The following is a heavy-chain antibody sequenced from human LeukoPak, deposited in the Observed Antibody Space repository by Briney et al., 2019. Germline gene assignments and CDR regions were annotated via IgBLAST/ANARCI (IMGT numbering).Heavy chain of an antibody. V-gene: IGHV5-51*01. CDR1: GGSFTKFW. Sequence: GESLKISCEGSGGSFTKFWIGWVRQMPGKGLELMGIIYPADSDTRYSPSFQGQVTISADKSISTAYLQWSSLKASDTAMYYCARVGSSSWRIDYWGQGTLVTVSS. D-gene: IGHD6-13*01. CDR2: IYPADSDT. J-gene: IGHJ4*02. CDR3: ARVGSSSWRIDY.